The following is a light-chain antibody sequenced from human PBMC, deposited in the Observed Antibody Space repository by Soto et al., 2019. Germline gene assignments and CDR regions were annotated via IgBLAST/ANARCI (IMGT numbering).Light chain of an antibody. CDR3: QSYDNSLSGYVL. J-gene: IGLJ2*01. V-gene: IGLV1-40*01. Sequence: QSVLTQPPSVSGAPGQRVTISCTGGSSNIGAGYDVHWYQQLPGTAPKLLIYGNSNRPSGVPDRFSGSKSGTSASLAITGLQADDEAAYCQSYDNSLSGYVLFGGGTKVTVL. CDR2: GNS. CDR1: SSNIGAGYD.